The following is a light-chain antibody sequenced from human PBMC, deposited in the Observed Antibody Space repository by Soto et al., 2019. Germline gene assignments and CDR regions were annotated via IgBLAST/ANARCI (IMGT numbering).Light chain of an antibody. Sequence: EIVMTQSPATLSVSPGERATLSCRASQSVFSSLAWYQHKPGQAPRLLIYGAATRATGIPGRFSGRGSGTEFTLTISSLQSADFAVYYCQQYHNWPAFGQGTKVEIQ. CDR2: GAA. J-gene: IGKJ1*01. V-gene: IGKV3-15*01. CDR1: QSVFSS. CDR3: QQYHNWPA.